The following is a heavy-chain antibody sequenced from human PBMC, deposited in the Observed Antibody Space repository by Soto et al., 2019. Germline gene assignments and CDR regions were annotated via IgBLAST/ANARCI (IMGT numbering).Heavy chain of an antibody. J-gene: IGHJ6*02. V-gene: IGHV3-30-3*01. CDR2: ISYDGSNK. Sequence: GGSLRLSCAASQFILSSYAMHWVRQAPGKGLEWVAVISYDGSNKYYADSVKGRFTISRDNSKNTLYLQMNSLRAEDTAVYYCASGAQGYSYGTPLYYYGMDVWGQGTTVTVSS. D-gene: IGHD5-18*01. CDR3: ASGAQGYSYGTPLYYYGMDV. CDR1: QFILSSYA.